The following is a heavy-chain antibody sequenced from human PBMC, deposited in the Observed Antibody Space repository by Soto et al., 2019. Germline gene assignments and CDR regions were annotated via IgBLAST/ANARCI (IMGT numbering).Heavy chain of an antibody. CDR3: AKRPSSSGSYLDAFDI. V-gene: IGHV3-30*18. Sequence: GGSLRHSCAASGFTFSSYGMHWVRQAPGKGLEWVAVISYDGSNKYYADSVKGRFTISRDNSKNTLYLQMNSLRAEDTAVYYCAKRPSSSGSYLDAFDIWGQGTMVTVSS. CDR1: GFTFSSYG. CDR2: ISYDGSNK. D-gene: IGHD1-26*01. J-gene: IGHJ3*02.